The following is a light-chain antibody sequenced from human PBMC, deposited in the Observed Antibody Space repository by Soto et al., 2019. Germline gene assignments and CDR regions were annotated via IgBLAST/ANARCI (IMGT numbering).Light chain of an antibody. CDR3: MQALQTPRLT. CDR1: QSLLHSNGYNY. J-gene: IGKJ4*01. Sequence: DIVMTQSPLSLPVTPGEPASISCRSSQSLLHSNGYNYLDWYLQKPGQSPQLLIYLGSNRASGVPVRFSGSGSGTDFTLKISRVEAEDVGVYYCMQALQTPRLTFGGATKVEIK. CDR2: LGS. V-gene: IGKV2-28*01.